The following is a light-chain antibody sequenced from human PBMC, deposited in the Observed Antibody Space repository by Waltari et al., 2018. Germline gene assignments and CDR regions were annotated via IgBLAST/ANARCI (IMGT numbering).Light chain of an antibody. CDR3: QQSYSTPQT. Sequence: DIQMTQSPSSLSASVGDRVPITCRASQSIRSYLNWYQQKPGKAPKLLIYAASSLQSGVPSRFSGSGSGTDFTLTISSLQPEDFATYYCQQSYSTPQTFGQGTKVEIK. J-gene: IGKJ1*01. CDR2: AAS. CDR1: QSIRSY. V-gene: IGKV1-39*01.